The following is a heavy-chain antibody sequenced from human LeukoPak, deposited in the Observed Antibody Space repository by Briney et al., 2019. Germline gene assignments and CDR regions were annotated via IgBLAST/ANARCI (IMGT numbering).Heavy chain of an antibody. CDR2: IYYSGST. V-gene: IGHV4-39*01. CDR3: ARQGPGYCSSTSCYAQSRRLVWFDR. Sequence: SETLSLPCTVSGGSISSSSYYWGWIRPPPGKGLEWIGIIYYSGSTYYNPSLKSRVTISVDTSKNQFSLKLSSVTAADTAVYYCARQGPGYCSSTSCYAQSRRLVWFDRWGQGTLVTVSS. J-gene: IGHJ5*02. CDR1: GGSISSSSYY. D-gene: IGHD2-2*01.